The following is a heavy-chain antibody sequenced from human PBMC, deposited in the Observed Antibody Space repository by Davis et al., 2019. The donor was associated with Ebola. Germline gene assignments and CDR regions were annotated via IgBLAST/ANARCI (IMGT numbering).Heavy chain of an antibody. V-gene: IGHV3-9*03. CDR2: ISWNSGSI. CDR1: GFTFDDYA. Sequence: SLKISCAASGFTFDDYAMPWVRQAPGQGLEWVSGISWNSGSIGYADSVKGRFTISRDNAKNSLYLQMNSLRAEDMALYYCAKDRDSSSSNYFDYWGQGTLVTVSS. J-gene: IGHJ4*02. CDR3: AKDRDSSSSNYFDY. D-gene: IGHD6-6*01.